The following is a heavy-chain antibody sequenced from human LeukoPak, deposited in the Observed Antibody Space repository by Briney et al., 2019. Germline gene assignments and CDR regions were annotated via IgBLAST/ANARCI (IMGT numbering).Heavy chain of an antibody. CDR1: GFTFSSYA. J-gene: IGHJ4*02. CDR3: ARVGGYYDSSGYPDY. D-gene: IGHD3-22*01. Sequence: GGSLRLSCAASGFTFSSYAMHWVRQAPGKGLEWVAVISYDGSNKYYADSVKGRSTISRDNSKNTLYLQMNSLGAEDTAVYYCARVGGYYDSSGYPDYWGQGTLVTVSS. V-gene: IGHV3-30-3*01. CDR2: ISYDGSNK.